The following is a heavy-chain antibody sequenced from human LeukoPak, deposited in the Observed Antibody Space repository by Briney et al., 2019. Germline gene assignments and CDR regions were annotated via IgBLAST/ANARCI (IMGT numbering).Heavy chain of an antibody. J-gene: IGHJ4*02. D-gene: IGHD2-2*02. CDR2: ISAYNGNT. CDR1: GYTFTSYG. Sequence: ASVKVSCKASGYTFTSYGISWVRQAPGQGLEWMGWISAYNGNTNYAQKLQGRVTMTTDTSTSTAYMELRSLRSDDTAVYYCARSTVVPAAIGIIDYWGQGTLVTVSS. V-gene: IGHV1-18*01. CDR3: ARSTVVPAAIGIIDY.